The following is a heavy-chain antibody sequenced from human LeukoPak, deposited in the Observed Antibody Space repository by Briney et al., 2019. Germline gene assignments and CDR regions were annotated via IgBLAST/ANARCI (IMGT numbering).Heavy chain of an antibody. CDR2: IKQDGSEK. D-gene: IGHD6-13*01. V-gene: IGHV3-7*01. CDR1: GFTFSSYW. Sequence: GGSLRLSCAASGFTFSSYWMSWVRQAPGKGLEWVANIKQDGSEKYHVDSVKGRFTISRDNAKNTLYLQMNSLRAEDTAVYYCAKDARPLGSSWYWFDPWGQGTLVTVSS. J-gene: IGHJ5*02. CDR3: AKDARPLGSSWYWFDP.